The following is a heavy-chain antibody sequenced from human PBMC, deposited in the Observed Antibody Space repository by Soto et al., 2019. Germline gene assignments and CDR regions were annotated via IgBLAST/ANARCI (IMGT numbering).Heavy chain of an antibody. J-gene: IGHJ4*02. CDR3: ARNLAVAPIDY. Sequence: QVQLVQSGAEVKKPGASVKVSCKTSGYTFTSYGISWVRQAPGQGLVWMGWISAYNGNTKYAQKLQGRVTTTPDTSKRTAHMGLRSLRSDDTAVSHCARNLAVAPIDYWGQRTLATVSS. CDR2: ISAYNGNT. V-gene: IGHV1-18*01. CDR1: GYTFTSYG. D-gene: IGHD6-19*01.